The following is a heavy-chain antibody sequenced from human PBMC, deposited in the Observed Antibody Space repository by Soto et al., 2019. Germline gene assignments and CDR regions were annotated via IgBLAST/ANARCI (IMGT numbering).Heavy chain of an antibody. J-gene: IGHJ4*02. V-gene: IGHV1-58*01. CDR2: IVVGSGNT. CDR3: AADITSVVVANTFDY. Sequence: GASVKVSCKASGFTFTSSAVQWVRQARGQRLEWIGWIVVGSGNTNYAQKFQERVTITRDMSTSTAYMELSSLRSEDTAVYYCAADITSVVVANTFDYWGQGTLVTVSS. CDR1: GFTFTSSA. D-gene: IGHD2-15*01.